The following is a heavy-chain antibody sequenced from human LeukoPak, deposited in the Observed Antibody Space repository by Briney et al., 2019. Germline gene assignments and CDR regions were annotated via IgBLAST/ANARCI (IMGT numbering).Heavy chain of an antibody. CDR3: ARVRREYYYDSTNFGY. J-gene: IGHJ4*02. V-gene: IGHV4-34*01. Sequence: SETLSLTCAVYGGSFSGDFWSWIRQSPGKGLEWIGEINHGGSTTYNPSLQSRVTISVDTSKNQFSLKLSSVTAADTAVYYCARVRREYYYDSTNFGYWGQGTLVTVSS. CDR2: INHGGST. CDR1: GGSFSGDF. D-gene: IGHD3-22*01.